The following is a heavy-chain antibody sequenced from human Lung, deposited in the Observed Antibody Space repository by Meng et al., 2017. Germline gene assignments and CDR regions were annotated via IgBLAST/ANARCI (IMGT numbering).Heavy chain of an antibody. J-gene: IGHJ4*02. Sequence: QQQHGDPPLLTPTETLSLTCVGSGCLFSYYYWSWIRQPPGKGLEWIGEINHSGSTNYNPSLESRATISVDTSQNNLSLKLSSVTAADSAVYYCARGPTTMAHDFDYWGQGTLVTVSS. CDR3: ARGPTTMAHDFDY. CDR1: GCLFSYYY. CDR2: INHSGST. V-gene: IGHV4-34*01. D-gene: IGHD4-11*01.